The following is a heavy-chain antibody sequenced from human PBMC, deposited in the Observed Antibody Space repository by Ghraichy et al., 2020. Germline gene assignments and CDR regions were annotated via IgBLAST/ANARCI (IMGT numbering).Heavy chain of an antibody. CDR3: ARVLSCSGGSCYYHPFDY. J-gene: IGHJ4*02. CDR1: GYTFTSYA. D-gene: IGHD2-15*01. V-gene: IGHV7-4-1*02. CDR2: INTSTGNP. Sequence: ASVKVSCKASGYTFTSYAMNWVRQAPGQGLEWMGWINTSTGNPTYAQGFTGRFVFSLDTSVSTAYLQISSLKAEDTAVYYCARVLSCSGGSCYYHPFDYWGQGTLVTVSS.